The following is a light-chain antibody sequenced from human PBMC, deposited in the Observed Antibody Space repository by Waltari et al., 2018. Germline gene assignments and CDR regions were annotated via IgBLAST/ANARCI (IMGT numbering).Light chain of an antibody. V-gene: IGKV1-5*03. J-gene: IGKJ1*01. Sequence: DIQLHESLSTPPPTVGDRVTLPVGASQSISNWLDWYQQKPRKAPNLLIYKASNLESGGPSRFSGSGSGTEFTLTISSLQPDDFATYYCQQYDNYWTFGQGTKVEIK. CDR1: QSISNW. CDR2: KAS. CDR3: QQYDNYWT.